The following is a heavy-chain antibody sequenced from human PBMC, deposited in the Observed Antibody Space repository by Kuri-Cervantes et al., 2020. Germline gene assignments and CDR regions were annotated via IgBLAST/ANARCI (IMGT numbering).Heavy chain of an antibody. CDR3: ARVPICSGGSCYQTYYYFYIDV. CDR1: GFTFSSYS. CDR2: ISSSSSTI. V-gene: IGHV3-48*04. D-gene: IGHD2-15*01. J-gene: IGHJ6*03. Sequence: GESLKISCAASGFTFSSYSMNWVRQAPGKGLEWVSYISSSSSTIYYADSVEGRFTISRDNAENSLYLQMNSLRAEDTAVYYCARVPICSGGSCYQTYYYFYIDVWGKGTTVTVSS.